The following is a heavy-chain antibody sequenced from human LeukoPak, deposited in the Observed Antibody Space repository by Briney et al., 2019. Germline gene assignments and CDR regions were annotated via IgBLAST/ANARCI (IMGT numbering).Heavy chain of an antibody. CDR2: IDTTTGNP. Sequence: ATVKVSCKASGYPFSAHFLNWVRQAPGQGLEWMGNIDTTTGNPRYAQDFTGRFVFSLDTSVSTAYLQITSLKADDTAAYYCVRGTPTPGMDYWGQRTQVTVSS. D-gene: IGHD3-10*01. J-gene: IGHJ4*02. V-gene: IGHV7-4-1*02. CDR3: VRGTPTPGMDY. CDR1: GYPFSAHF.